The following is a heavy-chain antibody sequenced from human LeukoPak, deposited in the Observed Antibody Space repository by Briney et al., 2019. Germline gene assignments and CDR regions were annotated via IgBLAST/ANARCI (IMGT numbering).Heavy chain of an antibody. CDR2: INPTGDFR. D-gene: IGHD1-26*01. CDR1: GYTFGTHW. J-gene: IGHJ5*02. CDR3: ARDYWGEWEQLTGWWFDP. V-gene: IGHV1-46*01. Sequence: GASVNVSCKASGYTFGTHWMHWVRQAPGQGLEWMAIINPTGDFRSYAQKFQDRLTVTRDMSTRTVYMELSDLRPEDTAVYYCARDYWGEWEQLTGWWFDPWGQGTLVIVSS.